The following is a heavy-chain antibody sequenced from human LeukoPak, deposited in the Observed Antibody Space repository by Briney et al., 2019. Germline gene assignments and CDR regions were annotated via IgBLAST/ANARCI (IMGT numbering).Heavy chain of an antibody. Sequence: GGSLRLSCAASGLSFSRYVMSWVRQAAGKGLEWVSTIRGSSDGIYYADSVKGRFTISRDNSRNMLYLQMSGLRVDDTAVYFCARDVELSPAFWVPFDHWGQGALVTVSS. CDR1: GLSFSRYV. J-gene: IGHJ4*02. V-gene: IGHV3-23*01. D-gene: IGHD2/OR15-2a*01. CDR2: IRGSSDGI. CDR3: ARDVELSPAFWVPFDH.